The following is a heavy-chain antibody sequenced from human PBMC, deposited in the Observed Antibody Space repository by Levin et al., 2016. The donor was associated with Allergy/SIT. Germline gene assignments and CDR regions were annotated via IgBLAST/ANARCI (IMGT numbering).Heavy chain of an antibody. CDR1: GYTFTSYD. J-gene: IGHJ6*02. D-gene: IGHD5-24*01. CDR2: MNPSSGNT. Sequence: ASVKVSCKASGYTFTSYDINWVRQATGQGLEWMGWMNPSSGNTGYAQKFQGRVAMTRNTPISTAYMELSSLSSEDTAVYYCARVPSWLQYYKYYGLDVWGQGTTVTVSS. V-gene: IGHV1-8*01. CDR3: ARVPSWLQYYKYYGLDV.